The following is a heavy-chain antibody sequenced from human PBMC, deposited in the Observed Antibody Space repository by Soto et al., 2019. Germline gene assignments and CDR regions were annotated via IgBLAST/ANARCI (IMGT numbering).Heavy chain of an antibody. CDR3: AREWLDSSGWYGDDWFDP. CDR2: ISAYNGNT. D-gene: IGHD6-19*01. J-gene: IGHJ5*02. Sequence: ASVKVSCKASGYTFTSYGISWVRQAPGQGLEWMGWISAYNGNTNYAQKLQGRVTMTTDTSTSTAYMELRSLRSDDTAVYYCAREWLDSSGWYGDDWFDPWGQGTLVTVSS. V-gene: IGHV1-18*01. CDR1: GYTFTSYG.